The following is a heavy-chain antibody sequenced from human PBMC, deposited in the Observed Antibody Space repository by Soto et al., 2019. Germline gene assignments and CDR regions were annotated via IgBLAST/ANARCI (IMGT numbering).Heavy chain of an antibody. V-gene: IGHV1-3*01. CDR3: ARSLVVVTALAY. CDR1: RDTFTSYA. J-gene: IGHJ4*02. D-gene: IGHD2-21*02. CDR2: INAGNDNT. Sequence: ASVKVSCKASRDTFTSYAMHCVRQAPEQRLERIGGINAGNDNTKYSQKFQCRVAITRDTSASTAYMELSSLRSEDTAVYYCARSLVVVTALAYWGQGTLVTVPQ.